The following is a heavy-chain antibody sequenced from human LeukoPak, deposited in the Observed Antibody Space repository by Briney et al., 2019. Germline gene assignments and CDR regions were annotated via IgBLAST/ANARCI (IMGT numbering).Heavy chain of an antibody. CDR1: GFTFSSYG. V-gene: IGHV3-30*18. CDR2: ISYDGSNK. D-gene: IGHD5-18*01. CDR3: AKVGYSYGLSTLLDY. Sequence: PGRSLRLSCAASGFTFSSYGMHWVRQAPGKGLEWVAVISYDGSNKYYADSVKGRFTISRDNSKNTLYLQMNSLRAEDTAVYYCAKVGYSYGLSTLLDYWGQGTLVTVSS. J-gene: IGHJ4*02.